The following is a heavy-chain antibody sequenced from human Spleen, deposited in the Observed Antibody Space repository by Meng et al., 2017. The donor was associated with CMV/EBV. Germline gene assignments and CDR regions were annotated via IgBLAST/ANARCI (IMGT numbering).Heavy chain of an antibody. CDR3: ARGTSLMKIDY. V-gene: IGHV3-30*04. Sequence: LSFEVSGFPFRAFPIPWVRQAPGKGLEWVAVISSDGTKTYFAASVTGRFTISRDNSQNTVHLQMNSLRGEDTAVYFCARGTSLMKIDYWGQGTLVTVSS. J-gene: IGHJ4*02. CDR1: GFPFRAFP. D-gene: IGHD3/OR15-3a*01. CDR2: ISSDGTKT.